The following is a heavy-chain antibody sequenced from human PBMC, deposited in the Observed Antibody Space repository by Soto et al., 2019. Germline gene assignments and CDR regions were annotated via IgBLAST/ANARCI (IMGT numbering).Heavy chain of an antibody. CDR1: GYTFTSYG. V-gene: IGHV1-18*04. CDR3: ARHHSGYNQAGFLP. D-gene: IGHD5-12*01. CDR2: IRAYNGNT. Sequence: ASVKVSCKASGYTFTSYGISWVRQAPGQGLEWMGWIRAYNGNTNYAQKLQGRVTMPTVTPTSTPYTELRRLGPENAGVYYCARHHSGYNQAGFLPGGQGTLVTVSP. J-gene: IGHJ5*02.